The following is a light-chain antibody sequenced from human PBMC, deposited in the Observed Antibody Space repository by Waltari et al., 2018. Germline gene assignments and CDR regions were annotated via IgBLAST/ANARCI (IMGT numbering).Light chain of an antibody. CDR1: QSVSSY. CDR2: DAS. J-gene: IGKJ1*01. V-gene: IGKV3-11*01. CDR3: QQRSNWPRGT. Sequence: ELVLTQSPATLSLSPGERATLSCRASQSVSSYLAWYQQKPGQAPRLLIYDASNRATGIPARFSGSGSGTDFTLTISSLEPEDFAVYYCQQRSNWPRGTFGQGTKVEIK.